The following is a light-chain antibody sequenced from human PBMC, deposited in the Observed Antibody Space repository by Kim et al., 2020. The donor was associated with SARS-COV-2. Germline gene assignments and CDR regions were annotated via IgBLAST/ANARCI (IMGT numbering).Light chain of an antibody. CDR2: DAS. CDR3: QQYISYSPYT. V-gene: IGKV1-5*01. Sequence: ASVGDRVTFTCRASQSISRWLAWYQHKPGKAPKVLIFDASSLQSGVPSRFSGNGSGTEFTLTISSLQPDDFATYFCQQYISYSPYTFGQGTKLEI. J-gene: IGKJ2*01. CDR1: QSISRW.